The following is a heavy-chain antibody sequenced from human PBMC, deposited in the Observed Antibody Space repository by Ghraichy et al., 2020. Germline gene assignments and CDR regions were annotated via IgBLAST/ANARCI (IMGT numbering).Heavy chain of an antibody. CDR2: IWYDGSNK. CDR1: GFTFSSYG. CDR3: AREQAQWLVDY. V-gene: IGHV3-33*01. Sequence: GGSLRLSCAASGFTFSSYGMHWVRQAPGKGLEWVAVIWYDGSNKYYADSVKGRFTISRDNSKNTLYLQMNSLRAEDTAVYYCAREQAQWLVDYWGQGTLVTVSS. D-gene: IGHD6-19*01. J-gene: IGHJ4*02.